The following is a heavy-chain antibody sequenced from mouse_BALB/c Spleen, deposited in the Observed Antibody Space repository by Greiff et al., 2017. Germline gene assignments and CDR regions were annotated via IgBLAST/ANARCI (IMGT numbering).Heavy chain of an antibody. CDR3: ARLWLLRGYAMDY. CDR1: GFAFSSYD. Sequence: EVKVVESGGGLVKPGGSLKLSCAASGFAFSSYDMSWVRQTPEKRLEWVAYISSGGGSTYYPDTVKGRFTISRDNAKNTLYLQMSSLKSEDTAMYYCARLWLLRGYAMDYWGQGTSVTVSS. CDR2: ISSGGGST. J-gene: IGHJ4*01. D-gene: IGHD2-3*01. V-gene: IGHV5-12-1*01.